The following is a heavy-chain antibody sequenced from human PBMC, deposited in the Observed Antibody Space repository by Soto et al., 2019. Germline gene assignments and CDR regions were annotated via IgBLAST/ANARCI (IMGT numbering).Heavy chain of an antibody. J-gene: IGHJ6*02. CDR3: AKSFSDHYDFWSGYMVGDYYYYGMDV. Sequence: EVQLLESGGGLVQPGGSLRLSCAASGFTFSSYAMSWVRQAPGKGLEWVSAISGSGGSTYYADSVKGRFTISRDNSKNSLYLQMNILRGEDTAVYYCAKSFSDHYDFWSGYMVGDYYYYGMDVWGQGTTVTVSS. CDR2: ISGSGGST. D-gene: IGHD3-3*01. V-gene: IGHV3-23*01. CDR1: GFTFSSYA.